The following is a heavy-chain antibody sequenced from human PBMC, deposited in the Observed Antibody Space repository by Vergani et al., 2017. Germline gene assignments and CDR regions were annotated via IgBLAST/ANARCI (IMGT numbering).Heavy chain of an antibody. D-gene: IGHD2-2*01. CDR3: ARRKVVPAAKSDYYYYYMDV. V-gene: IGHV5-51*03. CDR1: GYSFTSYW. Sequence: EVQLVQSGAEVKKPGESLKISCKGSGYSFTSYWIGWVRQMPGKGLEWMGIIYPGDSDTRYSPSFQGQVTISADKSISTAYLQWSSLKASDTAMYYCARRKVVPAAKSDYYYYYMDVWGKRTTVTVSS. J-gene: IGHJ6*03. CDR2: IYPGDSDT.